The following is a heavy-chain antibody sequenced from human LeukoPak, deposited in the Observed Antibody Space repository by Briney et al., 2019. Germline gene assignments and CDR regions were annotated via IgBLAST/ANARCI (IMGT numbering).Heavy chain of an antibody. CDR3: ARDQARTTTWYLYMNY. Sequence: GASVKVSCKASGYSFTGYYIHWVRQAPGQGPEWMGRIDPNSGGTNSAQKFQARVTLTRDTSIATVYMELSSLSSNDTAVYYCARDQARTTTWYLYMNYWGQGTLVTVSS. J-gene: IGHJ4*02. CDR1: GYSFTGYY. V-gene: IGHV1-2*06. D-gene: IGHD3/OR15-3a*01. CDR2: IDPNSGGT.